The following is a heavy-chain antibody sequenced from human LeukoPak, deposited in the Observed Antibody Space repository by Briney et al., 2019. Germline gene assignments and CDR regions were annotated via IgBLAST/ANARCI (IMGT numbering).Heavy chain of an antibody. CDR1: GYTFTSYG. Sequence: ASVKVSCRASGYTFTSYGISCVRQAPGQGLEWMGWISAYNGNTNYAQKLQGRVTMTTDTSTSTAYMELRSLRSDDTAVYYCARVSRVGSGYDYWGQGTLVTVSS. D-gene: IGHD6-19*01. CDR2: ISAYNGNT. CDR3: ARVSRVGSGYDY. J-gene: IGHJ4*02. V-gene: IGHV1-18*04.